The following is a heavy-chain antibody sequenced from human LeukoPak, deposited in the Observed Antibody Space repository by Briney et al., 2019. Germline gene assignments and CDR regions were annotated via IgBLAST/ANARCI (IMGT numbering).Heavy chain of an antibody. CDR2: ISSSGSTI. D-gene: IGHD3-9*01. V-gene: IGHV3-11*01. CDR1: GFTFSDYY. CDR3: AREETYCDILTGYHRPLYFDY. Sequence: GGSLRLSCAASGFTFSDYYMSWIRQAPGKGLEWVSYISSSGSTIYYADSVKGRFTISRDNAKNSLYLQMNSLRAEDTAVYYCAREETYCDILTGYHRPLYFDYWGQGTLVTVSS. J-gene: IGHJ4*02.